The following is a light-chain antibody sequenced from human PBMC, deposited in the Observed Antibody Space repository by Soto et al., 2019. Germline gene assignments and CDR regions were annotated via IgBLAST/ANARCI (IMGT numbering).Light chain of an antibody. V-gene: IGLV2-14*01. CDR1: SSDVGSYNY. Sequence: QSVLTQPASESGSPGQSITISCTGTSSDVGSYNYVSWYQQHPGKAPKLMIYEVSNRPSGVSNRFSGSKSGNTASLTISGLQAEDEADYYCSSYTCSSTYVFGTGIKLTVL. J-gene: IGLJ1*01. CDR3: SSYTCSSTYV. CDR2: EVS.